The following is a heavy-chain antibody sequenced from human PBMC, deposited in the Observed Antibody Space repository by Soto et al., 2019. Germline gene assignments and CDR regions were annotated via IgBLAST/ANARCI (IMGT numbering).Heavy chain of an antibody. CDR1: GFTFSSYG. V-gene: IGHV3-30*18. Sequence: VGSLRLSCAASGFTFSSYGMHWVRQSPGKGLEWVAVISYDGNDEQYADSVKGRFTISRDNFKNTLYLEMNSLRAEDTAVYYCAKTFGGSYGYFVNWLDPWGQGALVTVSS. D-gene: IGHD3-16*01. CDR3: AKTFGGSYGYFVNWLDP. CDR2: ISYDGNDE. J-gene: IGHJ5*02.